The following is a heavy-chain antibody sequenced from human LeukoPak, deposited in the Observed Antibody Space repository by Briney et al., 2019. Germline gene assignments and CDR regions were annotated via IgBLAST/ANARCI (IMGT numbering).Heavy chain of an antibody. CDR1: GFTFSSYS. J-gene: IGHJ4*02. Sequence: GGSLRLSCAASGFTFSSYSMNWVRQAPGKGLEWVSSISSSSSYIYYADSVKGRFTISRDNAKNSLYLQMNNLRAEDTAVYYCARGGSGDHFDYWGQGTLVTVSS. CDR2: ISSSSSYI. V-gene: IGHV3-21*01. CDR3: ARGGSGDHFDY. D-gene: IGHD2-21*01.